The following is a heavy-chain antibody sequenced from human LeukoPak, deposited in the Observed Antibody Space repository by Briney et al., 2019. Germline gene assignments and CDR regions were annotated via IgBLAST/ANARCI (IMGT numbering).Heavy chain of an antibody. D-gene: IGHD3-22*01. CDR2: YSGSGGST. V-gene: IGHV3-23*01. CDR1: GFTFSSYA. CDR3: AKGLKYYYDSSPSPGMY. Sequence: PGGSLRLSCAASGFTFSSYAMSWVRQAPGKGLEWVSAYSGSGGSTYYADSVKRRFTIPRDNSKNTLYLQMNSLRAEDTAVYYCAKGLKYYYDSSPSPGMYWGQGTLVTVSS. J-gene: IGHJ4*02.